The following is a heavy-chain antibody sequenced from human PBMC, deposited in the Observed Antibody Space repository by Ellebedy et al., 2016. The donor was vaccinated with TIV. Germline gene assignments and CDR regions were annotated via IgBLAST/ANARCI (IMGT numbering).Heavy chain of an antibody. V-gene: IGHV5-51*01. CDR2: IYPGDSDT. CDR3: SRRKSRGSGSYSDY. CDR1: GYSFSNYW. J-gene: IGHJ4*02. D-gene: IGHD3-10*01. Sequence: GESLKISCQGSGYSFSNYWIAWVRQMPGKGLEWIGTIYPGDSDTKYSPSFQGQVTISADKSIYTAYLQWSSLKASDTAMYYCSRRKSRGSGSYSDYWGQGTLVTVSS.